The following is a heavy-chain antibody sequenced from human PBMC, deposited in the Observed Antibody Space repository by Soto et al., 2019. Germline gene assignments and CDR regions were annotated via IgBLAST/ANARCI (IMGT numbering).Heavy chain of an antibody. D-gene: IGHD6-6*01. CDR2: IGSSGSTI. V-gene: IGHV3-11*01. J-gene: IGHJ4*02. CDR1: GFTFSDYY. CDR3: ARAGPQSWGYSSSSGGVDY. Sequence: GGSLRRSYAASGFTFSDYYMSWIRQAPGKGLEWVSYIGSSGSTIYYADSVKGRFTISRDNAKNSLYLQMNSLRAEDTAVYYCARAGPQSWGYSSSSGGVDYWGQGTLVTVSS.